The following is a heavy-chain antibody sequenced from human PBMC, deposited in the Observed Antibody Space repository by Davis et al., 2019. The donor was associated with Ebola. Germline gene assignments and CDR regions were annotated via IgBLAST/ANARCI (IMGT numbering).Heavy chain of an antibody. CDR2: ISVRGDGT. Sequence: GESLKISCAASGFTFSNAWMNWVRQAPGKGLEWVSGISVRGDGTSYSDSVKGRFTISRDNSKNTLYLQMNSLRAEDTAVYYCTSPLHCSGGSCYSEGWGQGTLVTVSS. J-gene: IGHJ4*02. CDR3: TSPLHCSGGSCYSEG. D-gene: IGHD2-15*01. CDR1: GFTFSNAW. V-gene: IGHV3-23*01.